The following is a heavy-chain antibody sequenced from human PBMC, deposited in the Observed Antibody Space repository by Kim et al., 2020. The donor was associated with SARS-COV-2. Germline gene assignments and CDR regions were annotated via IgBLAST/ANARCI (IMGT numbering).Heavy chain of an antibody. D-gene: IGHD5-12*01. V-gene: IGHV3-23*01. CDR3: VKGPPPGFSSYYFDY. CDR2: ISDSGDRT. CDR1: GFTFSSYA. Sequence: GGSLRLSCAASGFTFSSYAMSWVRQAPGKGLEWVSGISDSGDRTYEIDSVKGRFTISRDNSKNTLYLQMNSLRAEDTAVYYCVKGPPPGFSSYYFDYWGQGTLVTVSS. J-gene: IGHJ4*02.